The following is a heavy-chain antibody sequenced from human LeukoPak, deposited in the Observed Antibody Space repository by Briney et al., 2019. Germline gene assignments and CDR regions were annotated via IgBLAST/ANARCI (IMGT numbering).Heavy chain of an antibody. D-gene: IGHD3-10*01. V-gene: IGHV3-23*01. CDR3: ARLSSFAFDI. CDR2: ILHNGDST. J-gene: IGHJ3*02. Sequence: GGSLRLSCAASGFTCSTYVMSWVRQAPGKGLEWLSLILHNGDSTYYADSVKGRFTISRDNSENTLYLQMNSLRAEDTAVYYCARLSSFAFDIWGQGTMVTVSS. CDR1: GFTCSTYV.